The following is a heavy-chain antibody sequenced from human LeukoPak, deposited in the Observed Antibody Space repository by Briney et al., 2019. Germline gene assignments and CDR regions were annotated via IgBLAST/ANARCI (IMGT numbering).Heavy chain of an antibody. V-gene: IGHV3-53*01. J-gene: IGHJ4*02. CDR3: ARRAGAYSHPYDY. CDR1: GFTVSTNF. D-gene: IGHD4/OR15-4a*01. CDR2: IYSDGST. Sequence: GGSLRLSCAASGFTVSTNFMSWVRQAPGKGLEWVSVIYSDGSTYYADSVKGRFTISRETSKNTLYLQMNSLRAEDTAVYYCARRAGAYSHPYDYWGQGTLVTVSS.